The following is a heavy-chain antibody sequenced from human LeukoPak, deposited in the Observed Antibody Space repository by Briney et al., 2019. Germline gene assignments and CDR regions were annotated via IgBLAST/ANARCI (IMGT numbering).Heavy chain of an antibody. CDR3: AKDYDSSVSSFDY. CDR1: GFTFSSYG. D-gene: IGHD3-22*01. J-gene: IGHJ4*02. V-gene: IGHV3-23*01. CDR2: ISGSGGST. Sequence: GGSLRLSCAASGFTFSSYGMSWVRQAPGKGLEWVSAISGSGGSTYYADSVKGRFTISRDNSKNTLYLQMNSLRAEDTAVYYCAKDYDSSVSSFDYWGQGTLVTVSS.